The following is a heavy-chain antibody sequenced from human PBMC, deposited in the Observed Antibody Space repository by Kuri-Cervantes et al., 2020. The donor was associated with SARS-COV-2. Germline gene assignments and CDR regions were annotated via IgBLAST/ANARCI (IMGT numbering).Heavy chain of an antibody. Sequence: GASLKISCAASGFTFSSYAMHWVRQAPGKGLEWVAVISYDGSNKYYADSVKGRFTTSRDNSKNTLYLQMNSLRAEDTAVYYCAKWGMYDSSGYGFDPWGQGTLVTVSS. V-gene: IGHV3-30-3*02. J-gene: IGHJ5*02. CDR1: GFTFSSYA. CDR3: AKWGMYDSSGYGFDP. CDR2: ISYDGSNK. D-gene: IGHD3-22*01.